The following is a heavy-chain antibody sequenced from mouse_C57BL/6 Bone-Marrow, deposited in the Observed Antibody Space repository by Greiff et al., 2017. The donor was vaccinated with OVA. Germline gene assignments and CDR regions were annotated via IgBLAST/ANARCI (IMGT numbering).Heavy chain of an antibody. CDR2: IGDGSSYT. CDR1: GFTFSSYA. J-gene: IGHJ3*01. D-gene: IGHD1-1*01. V-gene: IGHV5-4*01. Sequence: EVKLMESGGGLVKPGGSLKLSCAASGFTFSSYAMSWVRQTPEKRLEWVATIGDGSSYTYYPDNVKGRFTISRDNAKTNLSLQMSHLKSEDTAMYICERERLYGSSWVFCCWGQGTIVTVS. CDR3: ERERLYGSSWVFCC.